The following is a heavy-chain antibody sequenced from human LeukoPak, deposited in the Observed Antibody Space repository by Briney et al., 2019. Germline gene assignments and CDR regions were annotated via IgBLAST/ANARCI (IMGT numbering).Heavy chain of an antibody. V-gene: IGHV1-8*01. D-gene: IGHD7-27*01. Sequence: ASVKVSCKTSGYTFTSFDFNWVRQATGQGLEWMGWMKSNNGHTGYAQKFQGRVTMTRDTSISTAYMELSSLTFEDTAVYYCARGPPNWGMVGYWGQGTLVTVSS. J-gene: IGHJ4*02. CDR2: MKSNNGHT. CDR1: GYTFTSFD. CDR3: ARGPPNWGMVGY.